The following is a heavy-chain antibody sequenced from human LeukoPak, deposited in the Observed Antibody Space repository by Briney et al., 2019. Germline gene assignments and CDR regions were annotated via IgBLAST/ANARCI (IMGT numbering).Heavy chain of an antibody. J-gene: IGHJ4*02. V-gene: IGHV1-3*01. CDR2: INAGNGNT. Sequence: ASVKVSCKASGYTFTSYAMHCVRQAPGQRLEWMGWINAGNGNTKYSQKFQGRVTITRDTSASTAYMELSSLRSEDTAVYYCARAGPYYYGSGSLGYWGQGTLVTVSS. D-gene: IGHD3-10*01. CDR1: GYTFTSYA. CDR3: ARAGPYYYGSGSLGY.